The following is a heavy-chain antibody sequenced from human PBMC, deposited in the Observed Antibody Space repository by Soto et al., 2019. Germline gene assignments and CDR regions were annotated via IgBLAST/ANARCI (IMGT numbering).Heavy chain of an antibody. D-gene: IGHD3-9*01. J-gene: IGHJ6*02. Sequence: QVQLVESGGGVVQPGRSLRLSCVVSGFTLSSYGMHWVRQAPGKGLEWVAVISYDGTNKYYADSVKGRFAISTDNSKNTLYLQMNSLRAEDTAVYYCAKADDILTAYGMDVWGQGTTVTVSS. CDR3: AKADDILTAYGMDV. CDR2: ISYDGTNK. CDR1: GFTLSSYG. V-gene: IGHV3-30*18.